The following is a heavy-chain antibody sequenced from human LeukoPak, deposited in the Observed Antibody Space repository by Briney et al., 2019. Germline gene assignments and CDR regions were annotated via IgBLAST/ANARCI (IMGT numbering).Heavy chain of an antibody. J-gene: IGHJ6*03. CDR1: GSSMSSDYY. CDR3: ARVSMVRGADYYYYMDV. Sequence: SETLSLTCTVSGSSMSSDYYWGWIRQPPGKGLEWIGSISDSGSAYYNPSLKSRVVISVDPSKKQFSLKLSSVTAADTAVYYCARVSMVRGADYYYYMDVWGKGTTVTISS. V-gene: IGHV4-38-2*02. D-gene: IGHD3-10*01. CDR2: ISDSGSA.